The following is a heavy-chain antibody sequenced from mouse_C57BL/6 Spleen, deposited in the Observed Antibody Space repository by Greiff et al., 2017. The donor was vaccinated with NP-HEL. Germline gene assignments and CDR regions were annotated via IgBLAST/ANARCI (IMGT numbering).Heavy chain of an antibody. Sequence: QVQLQQPGAELVKPGASVKVSCKASGYTFTSYWMHWVKQRPGQGLEWIGRIHPSDSDTTYNQKFKGKATLTVDKSSSTACMQLSSLTSEDSAVYYCAIGVYYDYDDYAMDYWGQGTSVTVSS. V-gene: IGHV1-74*01. J-gene: IGHJ4*01. D-gene: IGHD2-4*01. CDR3: AIGVYYDYDDYAMDY. CDR2: IHPSDSDT. CDR1: GYTFTSYW.